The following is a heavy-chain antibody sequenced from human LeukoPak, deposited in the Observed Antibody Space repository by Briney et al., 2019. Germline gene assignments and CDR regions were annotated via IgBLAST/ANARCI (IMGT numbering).Heavy chain of an antibody. Sequence: GGSLRLSCAASGFSFSNDWMCWVRQAPGKGLEWVANINQDESKKYYVVSVKGRFTISRDNAKNSLYLQMSSLRADDTAVYYCARDHAYRTDYWGQGTLVTVSS. CDR1: GFSFSNDW. D-gene: IGHD2-2*01. V-gene: IGHV3-7*01. CDR3: ARDHAYRTDY. CDR2: INQDESKK. J-gene: IGHJ4*02.